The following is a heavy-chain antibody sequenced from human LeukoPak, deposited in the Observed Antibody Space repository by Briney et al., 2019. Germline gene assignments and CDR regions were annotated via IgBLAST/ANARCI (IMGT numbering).Heavy chain of an antibody. V-gene: IGHV3-53*01. CDR3: ARDWGYYGSGSYYED. J-gene: IGHJ4*02. CDR1: GFTFSSYA. Sequence: TGGSLRLSCAASGFTFSSYAMSWVRQAPGKGLEWVSVIYSGGSTYYADSVKGRFTISRDNSKNTLYLQMNSLRAEDTAVYYCARDWGYYGSGSYYEDWGQGTLVTVSS. CDR2: IYSGGST. D-gene: IGHD3-10*01.